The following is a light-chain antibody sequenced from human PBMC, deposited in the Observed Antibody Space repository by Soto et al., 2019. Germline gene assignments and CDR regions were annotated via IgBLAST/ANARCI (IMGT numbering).Light chain of an antibody. V-gene: IGKV3-20*01. CDR2: GAS. CDR1: QSVSSSY. Sequence: EIVLTQSPGTLSLSPGERATLSCRASQSVSSSYLAWYQQKPGQAPRLLIYGASSRATGIPDRFSGSGSGTDFTLTISILEPEDFAVYYCQQSVVFVGGTKVEIK. J-gene: IGKJ4*01. CDR3: QQSVV.